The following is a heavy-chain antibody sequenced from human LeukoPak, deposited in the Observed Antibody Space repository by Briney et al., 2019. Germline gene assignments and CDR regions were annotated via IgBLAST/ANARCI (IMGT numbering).Heavy chain of an antibody. Sequence: ASVKVSCKASGYTFTSYDINWVRQATGQGLEWMGWMNPNSGNTGYAQKFQGRVTMTRDTSTSTVYMELSSLRSEDTAVYYCARDSASLVWQLVPSLFDYWGQGTLVTVSS. J-gene: IGHJ4*02. V-gene: IGHV1-8*01. CDR2: MNPNSGNT. D-gene: IGHD6-13*01. CDR3: ARDSASLVWQLVPSLFDY. CDR1: GYTFTSYD.